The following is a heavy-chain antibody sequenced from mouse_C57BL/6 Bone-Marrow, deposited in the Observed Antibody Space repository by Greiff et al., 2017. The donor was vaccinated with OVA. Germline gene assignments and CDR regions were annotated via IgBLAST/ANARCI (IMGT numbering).Heavy chain of an antibody. Sequence: EVKLVESGPELVKPGASVKMSCKASGYTFTDYNMHWVKQSHGKSLEWIGYINPNNGGTSYNQKFKGKATLTVNKSSSTAYMELRSLTSEDSAVYYCARKGGNYFDYWGQGTTLTVSS. J-gene: IGHJ2*01. V-gene: IGHV1-22*01. CDR3: ARKGGNYFDY. CDR1: GYTFTDYN. CDR2: INPNNGGT.